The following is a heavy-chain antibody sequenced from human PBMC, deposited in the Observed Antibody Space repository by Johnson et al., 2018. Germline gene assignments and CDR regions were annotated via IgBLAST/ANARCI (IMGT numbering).Heavy chain of an antibody. Sequence: VQLGQSGGGLVQPGGSLRLSCAASGITFRIYWMTLVRQAPGKGLEWVANIRQDGGEINYVDSVKGRFPISSDNAKNSLYLQMNSLRVEETAVYYCARDQNNREYYYDSSVYYDAFDIWGQGTMVTVSS. J-gene: IGHJ3*02. V-gene: IGHV3-7*01. D-gene: IGHD3-22*01. CDR3: ARDQNNREYYYDSSVYYDAFDI. CDR2: IRQDGGEI. CDR1: GITFRIYW.